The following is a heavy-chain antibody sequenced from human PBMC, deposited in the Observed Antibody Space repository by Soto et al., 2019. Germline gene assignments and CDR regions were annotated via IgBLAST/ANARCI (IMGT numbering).Heavy chain of an antibody. CDR2: INAGNGNT. CDR3: ARERYYDSSGYYETLFDY. CDR1: GYTFTSYA. V-gene: IGHV1-3*01. J-gene: IGHJ4*02. D-gene: IGHD3-22*01. Sequence: VASVKVSCKASGYTFTSYAMHWVRQAPGQRLEWMGWINAGNGNTKYSQKFQGRVTITRDTSASTAYMELSSLRSEDTAVYYCARERYYDSSGYYETLFDYWGQGTLVTVSS.